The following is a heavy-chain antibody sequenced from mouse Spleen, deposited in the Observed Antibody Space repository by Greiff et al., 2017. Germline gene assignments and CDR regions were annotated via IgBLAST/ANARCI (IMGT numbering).Heavy chain of an antibody. V-gene: IGHV2-2*01. CDR1: GFSLPCYG. CDR3: ARGNWFFDY. J-gene: IGHJ2*01. D-gene: IGHD4-1*01. Sequence: QVQLKESGPGLVQPSQSLSITCSVSGFSLPCYGVHWVRQYPGKGLEWLGVIWSGGSTDYNAAFISRLSISKDNSKSQVFFKMNRLQADDTAIYYCARGNWFFDYWGQGTTLTVSS. CDR2: IWSGGST.